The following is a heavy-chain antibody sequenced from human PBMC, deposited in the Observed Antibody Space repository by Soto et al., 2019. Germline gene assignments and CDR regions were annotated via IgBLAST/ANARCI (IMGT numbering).Heavy chain of an antibody. J-gene: IGHJ3*01. D-gene: IGHD2-15*01. Sequence: PSETLSLTCTVSGGSISIYYWNWIRQSPGKGLEWIGYMYYSGSTKYNPSLKSRVTISVDTSKNQFSLNLRSVTAADTAVYYCARGTVLVVAANKYTDAFDFWGQGTMVTVSS. CDR3: ARGTVLVVAANKYTDAFDF. CDR2: MYYSGST. CDR1: GGSISIYY. V-gene: IGHV4-59*01.